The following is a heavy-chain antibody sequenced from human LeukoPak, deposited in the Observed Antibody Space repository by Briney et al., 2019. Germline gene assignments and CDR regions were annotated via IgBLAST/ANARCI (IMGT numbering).Heavy chain of an antibody. Sequence: PSETLSLTCTVSGGSINNYYWSWIRQPPGKGLEWIGEINHSGSTNYNPSLKSRVTISVDTSKNQFSLKLSSVTAADTAVYYCARQAGRAPRYGDYGRYMDVWGKGTTVTISS. D-gene: IGHD4-17*01. CDR2: INHSGST. J-gene: IGHJ6*03. CDR3: ARQAGRAPRYGDYGRYMDV. CDR1: GGSINNYY. V-gene: IGHV4-34*01.